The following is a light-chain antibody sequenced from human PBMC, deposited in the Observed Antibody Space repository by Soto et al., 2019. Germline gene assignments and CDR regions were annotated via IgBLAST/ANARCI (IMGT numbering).Light chain of an antibody. CDR1: SSDVGGYNY. Sequence: QSALTQPASVSGSPGQSITISCTGTSSDVGGYNYVSWYQQHPGKAPKLMIYDVSNRPSGVSNRFSGSKSGNTVSLTISGLQAEDEADYYCSSYTSSSTHWVFGGGTKLTVL. J-gene: IGLJ3*02. CDR3: SSYTSSSTHWV. V-gene: IGLV2-14*01. CDR2: DVS.